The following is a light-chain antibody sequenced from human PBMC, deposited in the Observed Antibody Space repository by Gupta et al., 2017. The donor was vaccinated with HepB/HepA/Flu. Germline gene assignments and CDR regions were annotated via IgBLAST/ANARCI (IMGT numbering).Light chain of an antibody. J-gene: IGKJ1*01. CDR1: QSISDW. Sequence: DIQMTQSPSTLSASVGDRVTITCRASQSISDWLAWYQQKPGKAPKRLIYKASSLESGVPSRFSGSGSGTEFILTISSLQPDDFATYYCQQYNTYSTFGQGTKVEVK. CDR3: QQYNTYST. CDR2: KAS. V-gene: IGKV1-5*03.